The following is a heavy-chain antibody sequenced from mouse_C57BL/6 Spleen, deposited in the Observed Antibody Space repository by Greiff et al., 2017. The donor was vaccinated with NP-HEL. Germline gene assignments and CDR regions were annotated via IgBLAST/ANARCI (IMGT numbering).Heavy chain of an antibody. CDR2: ISSGGDYI. CDR1: GFTFSSYA. V-gene: IGHV5-9-1*02. Sequence: DVQLVESGEGLVKPGGSLKLSCAASGFTFSSYAMSWVRQTPEKRLEWVAYISSGGDYIYYADTVKGRFTISRDNARNTLYLQMSSLKSEDTAMYYCTRAYMVTTWNWYFDVWGTGTTVTVSS. D-gene: IGHD2-2*01. CDR3: TRAYMVTTWNWYFDV. J-gene: IGHJ1*03.